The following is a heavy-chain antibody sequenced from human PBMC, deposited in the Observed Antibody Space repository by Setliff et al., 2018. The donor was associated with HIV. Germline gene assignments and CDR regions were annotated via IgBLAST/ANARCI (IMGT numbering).Heavy chain of an antibody. J-gene: IGHJ6*03. Sequence: PSETLSLTCIVSGVSTSTSTYYWGWIRQPPGQGLEWLGNLFHTGSSYFNPSLKSRLTMSVDTSKNQFSLSLISMTAADSAVYYCARLGDNSDWRSNYFFYYMDVWGKGTTVTVSS. D-gene: IGHD3-22*01. CDR2: LFHTGSS. CDR1: GVSTSTSTYY. CDR3: ARLGDNSDWRSNYFFYYMDV. V-gene: IGHV4-39*01.